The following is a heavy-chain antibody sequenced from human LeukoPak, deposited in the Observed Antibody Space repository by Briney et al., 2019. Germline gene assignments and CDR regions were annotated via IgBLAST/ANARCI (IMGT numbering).Heavy chain of an antibody. V-gene: IGHV4-38-2*02. J-gene: IGHJ5*02. CDR1: GYSISSGYY. CDR2: IYHSGST. Sequence: PSETLSLTCTVSGYSISSGYYWGWIRQPPGKGLEWIGSIYHSGSTYYNPSLKSRVTISVDTSKNQFSLKLSSVTAADTAVFYCATTLSSTWYYSWFDPWGQGTLVTVSS. D-gene: IGHD6-13*01. CDR3: ATTLSSTWYYSWFDP.